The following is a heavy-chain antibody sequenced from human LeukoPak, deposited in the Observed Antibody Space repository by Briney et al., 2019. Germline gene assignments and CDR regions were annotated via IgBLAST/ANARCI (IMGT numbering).Heavy chain of an antibody. V-gene: IGHV3-7*01. J-gene: IGHJ4*02. Sequence: GGSLRLSCAASGFTFSNYWMSWVRQAPGQGLEWVANIKQDGSQKYYVDSVKGRFTISRDNAKNSLYLQMNSLRVEDTAVYYCARERWCSGGSCYDYWGQGTLVTVSS. CDR2: IKQDGSQK. CDR3: ARERWCSGGSCYDY. CDR1: GFTFSNYW. D-gene: IGHD2-15*01.